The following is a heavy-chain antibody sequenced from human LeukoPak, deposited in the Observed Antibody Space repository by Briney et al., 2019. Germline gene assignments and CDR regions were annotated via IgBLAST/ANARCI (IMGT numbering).Heavy chain of an antibody. CDR3: AKGSSSSRPYYFDY. CDR1: GFTFSSYA. J-gene: IGHJ4*01. Sequence: GGSLRLSCVASGFTFSSYAMSWVRQAPGKGLEWVSAITYSGGDTYHADSVKGRPTISRDNSKNTLYLQMNSLRPDDTALYYCAKGSSSSRPYYFDYWGHGILVTVSS. D-gene: IGHD6-6*01. V-gene: IGHV3-23*01. CDR2: ITYSGGDT.